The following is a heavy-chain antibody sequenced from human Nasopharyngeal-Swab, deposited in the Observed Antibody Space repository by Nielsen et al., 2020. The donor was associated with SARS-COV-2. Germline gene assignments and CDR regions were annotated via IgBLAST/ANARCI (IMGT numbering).Heavy chain of an antibody. CDR2: VTPDGGSP. V-gene: IGHV3-64D*06. Sequence: GESLKISCAASGFTFGSYAMSWVRQAPGKGLEYLAAVTPDGGSPYYADSVKGRFIISRDNSKNTLYLQLSSLRAEDTAVYYCVRAYGSGNYFDYWGQGTLVTVSS. D-gene: IGHD3-10*01. J-gene: IGHJ4*02. CDR1: GFTFGSYA. CDR3: VRAYGSGNYFDY.